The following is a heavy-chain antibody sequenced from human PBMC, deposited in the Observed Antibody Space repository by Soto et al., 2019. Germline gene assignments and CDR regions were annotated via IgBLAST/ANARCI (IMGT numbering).Heavy chain of an antibody. CDR2: IIPIFGTA. Sequence: GASVKVSCKASGGTFSSYAISWVRQAPGQGLEWMGGIIPIFGTANYAQKFQGRVTITADESTSTAYMELSSLRSEDTAVYYCARDSVDNDYGDYDASTYYYYGMDVWGQGTTVTVSS. J-gene: IGHJ6*02. CDR3: ARDSVDNDYGDYDASTYYYYGMDV. V-gene: IGHV1-69*13. D-gene: IGHD4-17*01. CDR1: GGTFSSYA.